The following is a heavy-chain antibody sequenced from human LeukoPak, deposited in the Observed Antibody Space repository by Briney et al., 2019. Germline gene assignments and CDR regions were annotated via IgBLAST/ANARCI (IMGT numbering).Heavy chain of an antibody. CDR1: GGSINTYY. CDR2: ISYSGST. V-gene: IGHV4-59*01. J-gene: IGHJ4*02. CDR3: AREGYDTNIYYKADY. D-gene: IGHD3-22*01. Sequence: PSETLSLTCTVSGGSINTYYWSWIRQPPGKGPEWIGYISYSGSTNYNPSLKSRVTITVDTSKNQFSLKLSSVTAADTAVYYCAREGYDTNIYYKADYWGQGTLVTVSS.